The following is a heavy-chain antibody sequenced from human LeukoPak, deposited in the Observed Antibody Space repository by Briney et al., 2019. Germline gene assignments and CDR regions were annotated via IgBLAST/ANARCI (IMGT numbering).Heavy chain of an antibody. V-gene: IGHV1-2*02. CDR3: VVYVWGAHFDY. CDR1: GYTFTGYY. D-gene: IGHD3-16*01. Sequence: ASVKVSCKASGYTFTGYYMHWARQAPGQGLEWMGWINPNSGGTNYAQKFQGRVTMTRDTSISTAYMELSRLRSDDTAVYYCVVYVWGAHFDYWGQGTLVTVSS. J-gene: IGHJ4*02. CDR2: INPNSGGT.